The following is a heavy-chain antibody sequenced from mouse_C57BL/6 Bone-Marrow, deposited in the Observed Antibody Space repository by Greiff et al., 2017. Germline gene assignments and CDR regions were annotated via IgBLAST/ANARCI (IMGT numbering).Heavy chain of an antibody. J-gene: IGHJ1*03. V-gene: IGHV1-18*01. D-gene: IGHD1-1*01. CDR1: GYTFTDYN. CDR3: ARRITTGWYFDV. Sequence: VQLKQSGPELVKPGASVKIPCKASGYTFTDYNMDWVKQSHGKSLEWIGDINPNNGGTIYNQKFKGKATLTVDKSSSTAYMELRSLTSEDTAVYYCARRITTGWYFDVWGTGTTVTVSS. CDR2: INPNNGGT.